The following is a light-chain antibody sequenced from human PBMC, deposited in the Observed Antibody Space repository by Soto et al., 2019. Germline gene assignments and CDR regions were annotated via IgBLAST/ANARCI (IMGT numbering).Light chain of an antibody. Sequence: DIVMTQTPLSSPVTLGQPASISCRSSQSLVHNDGHTYLSWLQQRPGQPPRLLIYKVSNRLSGVPDSCSGSGAGTAFTLKLSRWEAEDGGVYYCMHATQVPWTFSRGTKVELK. CDR1: QSLVHNDGHTY. CDR2: KVS. V-gene: IGKV2-24*01. CDR3: MHATQVPWT. J-gene: IGKJ1*01.